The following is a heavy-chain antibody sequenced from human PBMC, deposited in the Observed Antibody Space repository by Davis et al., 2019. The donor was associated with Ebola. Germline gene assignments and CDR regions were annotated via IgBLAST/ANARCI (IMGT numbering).Heavy chain of an antibody. CDR3: AKEGAAAVLQALDY. V-gene: IGHV3-23*01. CDR2: ISGSGGST. Sequence: GSLKISCAASGFTFSSYAMSWVRQAPGKGLEWVSAISGSGGSTYYADSVKGRFTISRDNSKNTLYLQMNSLRAEDTALYYCAKEGAAAVLQALDYWGQGTLVTVSS. CDR1: GFTFSSYA. D-gene: IGHD6-13*01. J-gene: IGHJ4*02.